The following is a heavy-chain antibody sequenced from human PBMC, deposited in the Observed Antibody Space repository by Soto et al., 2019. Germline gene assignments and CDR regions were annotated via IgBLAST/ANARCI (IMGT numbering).Heavy chain of an antibody. Sequence: SETLSLTCTVSGGSISSGGYYWSWIRQHPGKGLEWIGYIYYSGSTYYNPSLKSRVTISVDKSNNQFSLRLTSATAADTAVYYCARVSTSASGSYYTLDYWGQGTLVTVSS. V-gene: IGHV4-31*03. CDR2: IYYSGST. J-gene: IGHJ4*02. CDR3: ARVSTSASGSYYTLDY. CDR1: GGSISSGGYY. D-gene: IGHD3-10*01.